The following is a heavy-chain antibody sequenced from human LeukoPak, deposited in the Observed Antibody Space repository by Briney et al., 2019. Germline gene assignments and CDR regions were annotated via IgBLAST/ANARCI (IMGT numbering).Heavy chain of an antibody. J-gene: IGHJ4*02. V-gene: IGHV3-15*01. CDR2: IKSKTDGGTT. D-gene: IGHD3-22*01. CDR3: TTQYYYDSSGYFG. Sequence: GGSLRLSCAASGFTFSNAWMSWVRQAPGKGLEWVGRIKSKTDGGTTDYAAPVKGRFTISRDDSKNTLYLQMNSLKTEDTAVYYCTTQYYYDSSGYFGWGQGTLVTVSS. CDR1: GFTFSNAW.